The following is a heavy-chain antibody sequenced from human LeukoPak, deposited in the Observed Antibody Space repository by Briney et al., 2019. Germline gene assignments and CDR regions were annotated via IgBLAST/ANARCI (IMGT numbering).Heavy chain of an antibody. CDR1: GFTFSSYA. J-gene: IGHJ6*04. Sequence: GGSLRLSCAASGFTFSSYAMHWVRQAPGKGLEWVAVISYDGSNKYYADSVKGRFTISRDNSKNTLSLQMNSLRAEDTAVYYCARQGPYSAYDYYYYGMDVWGKGTTVTVSS. CDR3: ARQGPYSAYDYYYYGMDV. V-gene: IGHV3-30*04. CDR2: ISYDGSNK. D-gene: IGHD5-12*01.